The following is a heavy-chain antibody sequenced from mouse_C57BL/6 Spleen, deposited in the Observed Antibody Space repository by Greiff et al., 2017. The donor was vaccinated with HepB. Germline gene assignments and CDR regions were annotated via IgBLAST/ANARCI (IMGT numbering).Heavy chain of an antibody. CDR1: GYTFTSYW. J-gene: IGHJ4*01. D-gene: IGHD2-1*01. CDR2: IDPSDSET. CDR3: AKRTDGNHAAMDY. V-gene: IGHV1-52*01. Sequence: QVQLQQPGAELVRPGSSVKLSCKASGYTFTSYWMHWVKQRPIQGLEWIGNIDPSDSETHYNQKFKDKATLTVDKSSSTAYMQRSSLTSEDSAVYYCAKRTDGNHAAMDYWGQGTSVTVSS.